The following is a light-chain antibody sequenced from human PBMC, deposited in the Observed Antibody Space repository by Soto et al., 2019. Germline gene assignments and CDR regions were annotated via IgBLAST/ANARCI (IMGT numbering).Light chain of an antibody. CDR3: QVWDSSSDHPSYV. J-gene: IGLJ1*01. CDR1: NIGSKS. V-gene: IGLV3-21*02. Sequence: SYYVTRPPLLSVAPGQTARITCGGNNIGSKSVHWYQPKPGQAPVLVVYDDSDRPSGIPERFSGSNSGNTATLTSSRVEAGDEADYYCQVWDSSSDHPSYVFGTGTKVTVL. CDR2: DDS.